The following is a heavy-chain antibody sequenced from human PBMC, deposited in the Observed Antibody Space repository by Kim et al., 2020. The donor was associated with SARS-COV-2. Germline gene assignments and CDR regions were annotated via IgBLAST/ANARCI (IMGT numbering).Heavy chain of an antibody. V-gene: IGHV3-11*04. CDR1: GFTFSDYY. CDR2: ISSSGSTI. CDR3: ARVGQYVWFGELLFHFDY. J-gene: IGHJ4*02. Sequence: GGSLRLSCAASGFTFSDYYMSWIRQAPWKGLEWVSYISSSGSTIYYADSVKGRFTISRDNAKNSLYLQMNSLRAEDTAVYYCARVGQYVWFGELLFHFDYWGQGTLVTVSS. D-gene: IGHD3-10*01.